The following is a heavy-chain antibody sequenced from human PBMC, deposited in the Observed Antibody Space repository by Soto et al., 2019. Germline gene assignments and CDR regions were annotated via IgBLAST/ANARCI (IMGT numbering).Heavy chain of an antibody. J-gene: IGHJ6*02. D-gene: IGHD2-8*01. CDR3: ARNGFKEVYAIRYYYYGMDV. V-gene: IGHV4-34*01. CDR1: GGSFSGYY. Sequence: PSETLSLTCAVYGGSFSGYYWSWIRQPPGKGLEWIGEINHSGGTNYNPSLKSRVTISVDTSKNQFSLKLSSVTAADTAVYYCARNGFKEVYAIRYYYYGMDVWGQGTTVTVS. CDR2: INHSGGT.